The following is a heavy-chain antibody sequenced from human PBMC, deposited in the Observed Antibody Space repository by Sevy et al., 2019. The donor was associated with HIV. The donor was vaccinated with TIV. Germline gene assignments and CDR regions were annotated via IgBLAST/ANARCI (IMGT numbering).Heavy chain of an antibody. D-gene: IGHD1-26*01. J-gene: IGHJ1*01. V-gene: IGHV1-18*01. CDR2: ITPNSGNT. CDR1: GYTFTNYH. CDR3: ARAPSGSQGPGQYFHH. Sequence: ASVKVSCKASGYTFTNYHITWVRQAPGQGLEWMGWITPNSGNTNYARRLQGRVTMTTDKSTATAYMELRSLRSDDTAVYYCARAPSGSQGPGQYFHHWGQGTLVTVSS.